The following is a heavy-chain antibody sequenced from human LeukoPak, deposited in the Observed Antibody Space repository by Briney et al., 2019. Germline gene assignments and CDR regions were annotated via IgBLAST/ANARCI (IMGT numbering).Heavy chain of an antibody. CDR3: ARERVDSVKGVDY. J-gene: IGHJ4*02. Sequence: SETLSLTCTVSGGSISSYYWSWIRQPPGKGLEWIGYIYYSGSTNYNPSLKSRVTISVDTSKNQFSLKLSSVTAADTAVYYCARERVDSVKGVDYWGQGTLVTVSS. V-gene: IGHV4-59*12. CDR2: IYYSGST. D-gene: IGHD5-12*01. CDR1: GGSISSYY.